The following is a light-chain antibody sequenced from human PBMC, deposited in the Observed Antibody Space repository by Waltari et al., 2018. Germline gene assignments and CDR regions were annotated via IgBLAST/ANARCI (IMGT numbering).Light chain of an antibody. CDR1: HSLLHSNGYNY. J-gene: IGKJ3*01. V-gene: IGKV2-28*01. CDR3: MQALQTPWA. CDR2: LGS. Sequence: DIVLTQSPLSLPVTPGEPASISCRSSHSLLHSNGYNYLDWYLQKPGQSPQLLIYLGSNRASGVPDRFSGSGSGTDFTLKISRVEAEDVGVYYCMQALQTPWAFGPGTKVDIK.